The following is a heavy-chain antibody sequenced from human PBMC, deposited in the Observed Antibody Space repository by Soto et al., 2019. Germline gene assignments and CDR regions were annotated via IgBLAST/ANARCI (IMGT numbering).Heavy chain of an antibody. V-gene: IGHV1-3*01. Sequence: GASVKVSCKASGYTFTSYAIHWVRQAPGQRLEWMGWINAGNGNTKYSQKFQGRVTITRDTSASTAYMELSSLRSEDTAVYYCATYGSGSRTENWFDPWGQGTLVTVSS. J-gene: IGHJ5*02. CDR1: GYTFTSYA. CDR2: INAGNGNT. D-gene: IGHD3-10*01. CDR3: ATYGSGSRTENWFDP.